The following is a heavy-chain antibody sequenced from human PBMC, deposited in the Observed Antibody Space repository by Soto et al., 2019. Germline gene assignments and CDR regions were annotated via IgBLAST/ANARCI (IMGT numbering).Heavy chain of an antibody. V-gene: IGHV1-2*04. CDR3: ATWVDYGDFEGFDF. J-gene: IGHJ4*01. D-gene: IGHD4-17*01. CDR1: GYSFTDYK. CDR2: VDPNGGGS. Sequence: ASVKVSCKTSGYSFTDYKLHWVRQAPGQGLEWMGWVDPNGGGSNPAQKFQGSVTMTWDTSITTAYLDLTRLTTNDTATYFCATWVDYGDFEGFDFWG.